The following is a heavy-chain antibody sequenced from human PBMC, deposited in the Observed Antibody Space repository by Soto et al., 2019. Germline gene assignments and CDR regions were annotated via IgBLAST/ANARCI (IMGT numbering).Heavy chain of an antibody. CDR3: ARGEDCSGGSCYTTLDY. J-gene: IGHJ4*02. CDR2: ISSSSSYI. Sequence: GGSLRLSCAASGFTFSSYSMNWVRQAPGKGLEWVSSISSSSSYIYYADSVKGRFTISRDNAKNSLYLQMNSLRAEDTAVYYCARGEDCSGGSCYTTLDYWGQGTLVTVSS. V-gene: IGHV3-21*01. CDR1: GFTFSSYS. D-gene: IGHD2-15*01.